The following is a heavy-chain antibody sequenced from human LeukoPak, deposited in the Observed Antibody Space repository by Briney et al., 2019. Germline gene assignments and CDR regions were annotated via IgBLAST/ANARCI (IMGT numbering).Heavy chain of an antibody. CDR1: GGSFSGYY. CDR3: ARGIAVAGSAFDI. CDR2: INHSGST. Sequence: PSETLSLTCAVYGGSFSGYYWSWIRQPPGKGLEWIGEINHSGSTNYNPSLKSRVTISVDTSKNQFSLKLSSVTAADTVVYYCARGIAVAGSAFDIWGQGTMVTVSS. J-gene: IGHJ3*02. D-gene: IGHD6-19*01. V-gene: IGHV4-34*01.